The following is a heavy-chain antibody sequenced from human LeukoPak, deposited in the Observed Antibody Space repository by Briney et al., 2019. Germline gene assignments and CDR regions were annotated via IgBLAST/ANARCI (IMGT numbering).Heavy chain of an antibody. CDR1: GFTFSSYA. Sequence: GGSLRLSCAASGFTFSSYAMSWVRQAPGKGLEWVSAISGSGGSTYYADSVKGRFTISRDNSKNTLYLQMNSLRAEDTAVYYCAKRIRRYCGSTSCPEPDYWGQGTLVTVSS. J-gene: IGHJ4*02. CDR3: AKRIRRYCGSTSCPEPDY. V-gene: IGHV3-23*01. D-gene: IGHD2-2*01. CDR2: ISGSGGST.